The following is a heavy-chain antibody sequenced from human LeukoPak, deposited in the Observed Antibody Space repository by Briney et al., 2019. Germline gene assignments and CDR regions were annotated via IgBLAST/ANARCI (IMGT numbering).Heavy chain of an antibody. CDR2: INHSGST. CDR3: ARDNGYDILTGFDAFDI. CDR1: GGSFSGYY. J-gene: IGHJ3*02. V-gene: IGHV4-34*01. Sequence: PSETLSLTCAVYGGSFSGYYWSWIRQPPGKGLEWIGEINHSGSTNYNPSLKSRVTISVDTSKNQFSLKLSSVTAADTAVYYCARDNGYDILTGFDAFDIWGQGTMVTVSS. D-gene: IGHD3-9*01.